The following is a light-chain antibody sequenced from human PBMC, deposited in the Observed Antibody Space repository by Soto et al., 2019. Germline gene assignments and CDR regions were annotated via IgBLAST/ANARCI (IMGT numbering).Light chain of an antibody. Sequence: QSALTQPASVSGAPGQSITISCTGTSSDVGDYNYVSWYLQHPGKAPKLIIYGVTNRPSGISNRFSGSKSGNTASLTISGLQAEDEADYYCSSYTGTNTLVVGGGTKVTVL. J-gene: IGLJ2*01. CDR2: GVT. CDR3: SSYTGTNTLV. V-gene: IGLV2-14*01. CDR1: SSDVGDYNY.